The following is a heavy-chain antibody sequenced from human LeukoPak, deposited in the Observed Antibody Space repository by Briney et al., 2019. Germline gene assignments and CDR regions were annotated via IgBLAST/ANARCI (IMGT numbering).Heavy chain of an antibody. J-gene: IGHJ4*02. V-gene: IGHV3-30*18. CDR2: ISYDGSDK. Sequence: GRSLGLSCAASGFTFSSYGMHWVRRAPGKGLEWVTFISYDGSDKYYADSVKGRFTISRDNSKNTLYLQMNSLRAEDTAVYYCAKNYYYDSSGAFDYWGQGTLVTVSS. D-gene: IGHD3-22*01. CDR3: AKNYYYDSSGAFDY. CDR1: GFTFSSYG.